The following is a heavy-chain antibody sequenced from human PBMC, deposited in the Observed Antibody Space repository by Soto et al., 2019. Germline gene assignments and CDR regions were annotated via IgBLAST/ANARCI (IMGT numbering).Heavy chain of an antibody. D-gene: IGHD3-10*01. Sequence: PGGSLRLSCAAPGFTFSSYGMHWVRQAPGKGLEWVAVISYDGSNKYYADSVKGRFTISRDNSKNTLYLQMNSLRAEDTAVYYCAKDKVRMVRGVIITPYYYYGMDVWGQGTTVTVSS. CDR1: GFTFSSYG. CDR3: AKDKVRMVRGVIITPYYYYGMDV. J-gene: IGHJ6*02. V-gene: IGHV3-30*18. CDR2: ISYDGSNK.